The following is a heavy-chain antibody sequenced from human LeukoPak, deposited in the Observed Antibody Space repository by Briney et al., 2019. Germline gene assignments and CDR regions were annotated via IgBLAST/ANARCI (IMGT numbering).Heavy chain of an antibody. D-gene: IGHD2-15*01. J-gene: IGHJ4*02. Sequence: ASVKVSCKASGGTFSSYAISWVRQVPGQGLEWMGWINPNSGGTNYAQKFQGWVTMTRDTSISTAYMELSRLRSDDTAVYYCARDDCSGGSCYADWGQGTLVTVSS. CDR1: GGTFSSYA. CDR3: ARDDCSGGSCYAD. CDR2: INPNSGGT. V-gene: IGHV1-2*04.